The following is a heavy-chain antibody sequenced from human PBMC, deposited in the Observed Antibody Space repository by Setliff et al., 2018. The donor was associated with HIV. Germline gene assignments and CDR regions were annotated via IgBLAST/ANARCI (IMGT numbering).Heavy chain of an antibody. V-gene: IGHV1-2*02. D-gene: IGHD6-6*01. CDR1: GYTFTAHY. J-gene: IGHJ4*02. CDR3: ARGANFPYSSSSDY. Sequence: ASVKVSCKTSGYTFTAHYIHWVRQAPGQGLEWVGFINPNTGSTNYPQKFQGRLTLTGDTSISTAFLELSSLTSDDTAVYYCARGANFPYSSSSDYWGRGTLVTVPQ. CDR2: INPNTGST.